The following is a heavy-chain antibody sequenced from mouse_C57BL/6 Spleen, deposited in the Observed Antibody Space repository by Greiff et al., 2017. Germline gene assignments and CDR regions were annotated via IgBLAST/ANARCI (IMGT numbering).Heavy chain of an antibody. Sequence: QVQLKQPGAELVRPGSSVKLSCKASGYTFTSYWMDWVKQRPGQGLEWIGNIYPSDSETHYNQKFKDKATLTVDKSSSTAYMQLSSLTSEDSAVYYCARRNGYYQDSFAYWGQGTLVTVSA. CDR3: ARRNGYYQDSFAY. V-gene: IGHV1-61*01. J-gene: IGHJ3*01. CDR2: IYPSDSET. CDR1: GYTFTSYW. D-gene: IGHD2-3*01.